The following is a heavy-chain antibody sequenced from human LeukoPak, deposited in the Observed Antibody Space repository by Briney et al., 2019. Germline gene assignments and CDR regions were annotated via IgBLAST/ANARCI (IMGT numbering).Heavy chain of an antibody. CDR1: GGTFSSYA. CDR3: ASYSHYYDSRPPDY. J-gene: IGHJ4*02. CDR2: IIPILGIA. Sequence: ASVKVSCKASGGTFSSYAISWVRQAPGQGLEWMGRIIPILGIANYAQKFQGRVTITADKSTSTAYMVLSSLRSEDTAVYYCASYSHYYDSRPPDYWGQGTLVTVSS. V-gene: IGHV1-69*04. D-gene: IGHD3-22*01.